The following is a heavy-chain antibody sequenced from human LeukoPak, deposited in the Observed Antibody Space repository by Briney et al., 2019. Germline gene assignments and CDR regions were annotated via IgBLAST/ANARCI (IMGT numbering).Heavy chain of an antibody. CDR2: IYYSGST. CDR3: ARLGGAAGTITFDY. J-gene: IGHJ4*02. D-gene: IGHD6-13*01. V-gene: IGHV4-59*08. Sequence: PSETLSLTCTVSSGSISSYYWSWIRQPPGKGLEWIGYIYYSGSTNYNPSLKSRVTISVDTSKNQFSLKLSSVTAADTAVYYCARLGGAAGTITFDYWGQGTLVTVSS. CDR1: SGSISSYY.